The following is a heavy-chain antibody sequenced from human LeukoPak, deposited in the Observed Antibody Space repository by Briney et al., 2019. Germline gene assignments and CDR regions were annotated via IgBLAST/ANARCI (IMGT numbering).Heavy chain of an antibody. J-gene: IGHJ5*02. CDR3: ARHRPPYYDFWSGYYWFDP. V-gene: IGHV3-21*01. CDR2: ISSSSSYI. Sequence: GGSLRLSCAASGFTFSSYSMNWVRQAPGKGLEWVSSISSSSSYIYYADSVKGRFTISRDNAKNSLYLQMNSLRAEDTAVYYCARHRPPYYDFWSGYYWFDPWGQGTLVTVSS. D-gene: IGHD3-3*01. CDR1: GFTFSSYS.